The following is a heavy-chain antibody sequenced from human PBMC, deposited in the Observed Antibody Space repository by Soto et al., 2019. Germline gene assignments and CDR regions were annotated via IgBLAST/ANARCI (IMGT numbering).Heavy chain of an antibody. CDR1: GYTFTSYA. D-gene: IGHD3-10*01. Sequence: ASVKVSCKASGYTFTSYAMHWVRQAPGQRLEWMGWINAGNGNTKYSQKFQGRVTITRDTSASTAYMELRSLRSDDTAVYYCAREYYYGSYPCYWGQGTLVTVSS. CDR3: AREYYYGSYPCY. J-gene: IGHJ4*02. V-gene: IGHV1-3*01. CDR2: INAGNGNT.